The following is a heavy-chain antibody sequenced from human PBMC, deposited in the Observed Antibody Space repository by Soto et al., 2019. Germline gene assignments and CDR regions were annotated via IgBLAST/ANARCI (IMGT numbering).Heavy chain of an antibody. CDR3: AKHGGPSYSYYMDV. V-gene: IGHV3-23*01. J-gene: IGHJ6*03. D-gene: IGHD3-3*01. CDR2: IRGSGDVT. CDR1: GFTFSNYA. Sequence: DVQLLESGGGLVQPGGSLRLSCAASGFTFSNYAMTWVRQAPGKRLEWVSVIRGSGDVTYYADSVQGRFAISRDNSKNTLYLQMNSLRDEDTAIYYCAKHGGPSYSYYMDVWGKGTTVTVSS.